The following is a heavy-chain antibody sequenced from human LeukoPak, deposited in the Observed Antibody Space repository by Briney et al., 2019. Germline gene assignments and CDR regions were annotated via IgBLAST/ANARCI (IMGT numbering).Heavy chain of an antibody. CDR1: GYTFTSYG. V-gene: IGHV1-18*01. Sequence: ASVEVSCKASGYTFTSYGISWVRQAPGQGLEWMGWISAYNGNTNYAQKLQGRVTMTTDTSTSTAYMELRSLRSDDTAVYYCARDSPYSSSWYGSFDYWGQGTLVTVSS. CDR2: ISAYNGNT. CDR3: ARDSPYSSSWYGSFDY. D-gene: IGHD6-13*01. J-gene: IGHJ4*02.